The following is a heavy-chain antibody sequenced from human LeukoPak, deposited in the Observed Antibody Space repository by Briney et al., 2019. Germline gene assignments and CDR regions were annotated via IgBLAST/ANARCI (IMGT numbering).Heavy chain of an antibody. Sequence: SETLSLTCAVSGYSISSGYYWGWIRQPPGKGLEWIGSIYHSGSTYYNPSLKSRVTISVDTSKNQFSLKLRSVTAADTAVYYCARVMRASYDSSGFRAFDIWGQGTMVTVSS. J-gene: IGHJ3*02. CDR3: ARVMRASYDSSGFRAFDI. CDR2: IYHSGST. V-gene: IGHV4-38-2*01. CDR1: GYSISSGYY. D-gene: IGHD3-22*01.